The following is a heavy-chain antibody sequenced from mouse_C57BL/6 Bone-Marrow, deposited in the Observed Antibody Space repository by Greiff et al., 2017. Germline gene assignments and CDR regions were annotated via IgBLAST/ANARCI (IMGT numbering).Heavy chain of an antibody. V-gene: IGHV5-17*01. Sequence: EVQRVESGGGLVKPGGSLKLSCAASGFTFSDYGMHWVRQAPEKGLEWVAYISSGSSTIYYADTVKGRFTISRDNAKNTLFLPMTSLRSEDTAMYYCARPDYYGSRYGFAYWGQGTLVTVSA. J-gene: IGHJ3*01. CDR1: GFTFSDYG. D-gene: IGHD1-1*01. CDR2: ISSGSSTI. CDR3: ARPDYYGSRYGFAY.